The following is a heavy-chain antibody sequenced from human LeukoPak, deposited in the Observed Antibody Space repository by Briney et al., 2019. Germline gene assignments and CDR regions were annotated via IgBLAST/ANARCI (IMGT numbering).Heavy chain of an antibody. CDR3: AREALRSGKRGYYFDY. V-gene: IGHV3-11*05. Sequence: SCAASGFTFSDYYMSWIRQAPGKGLEWVSYISSSSSYTNYADSVKGRFTISRDNAKNSLYLQMNSLRAEDTAVYYCAREALRSGKRGYYFDYWGQGTLVTVSS. D-gene: IGHD4-17*01. CDR1: GFTFSDYY. CDR2: ISSSSSYT. J-gene: IGHJ4*02.